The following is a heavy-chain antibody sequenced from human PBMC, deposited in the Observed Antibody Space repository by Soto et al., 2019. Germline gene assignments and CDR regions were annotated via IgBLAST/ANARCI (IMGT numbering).Heavy chain of an antibody. CDR1: GFTFSSYS. CDR2: ISRTSNYI. D-gene: IGHD3-3*01. J-gene: IGHJ4*02. V-gene: IGHV3-21*01. CDR3: ASGVFGLVSPVIGGY. Sequence: EVQVVESGEGLVKPGGSLTLSCAASGFTFSSYSMNWVRQAPGKGLEWVSSISRTSNYIYYTDSVKGRFTISRDNAKNSIYLQMISLRAEDTATYYCASGVFGLVSPVIGGYWGQGTLVTVSS.